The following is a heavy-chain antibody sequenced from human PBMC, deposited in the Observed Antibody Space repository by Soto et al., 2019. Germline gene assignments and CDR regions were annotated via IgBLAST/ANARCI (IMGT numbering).Heavy chain of an antibody. D-gene: IGHD4-4*01. J-gene: IGHJ3*02. CDR3: AREGDDYNLGAFDS. Sequence: TSQTLSLTCTVSGGSISRYYWSWIRQPPGKGLEWIGYIYYSGSTSCNPSLKSRVTISVDTSKNQFSLKLSSVTAADTAVYYCAREGDDYNLGAFDSWGQGTMVT. CDR1: GGSISRYY. CDR2: IYYSGST. V-gene: IGHV4-59*01.